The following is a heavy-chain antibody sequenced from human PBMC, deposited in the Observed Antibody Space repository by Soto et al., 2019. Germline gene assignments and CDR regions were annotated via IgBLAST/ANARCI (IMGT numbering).Heavy chain of an antibody. D-gene: IGHD3-22*01. CDR1: GYTFTSYG. V-gene: IGHV1-18*01. Sequence: ASVKVSCKASGYTFTSYGISWVRQAPGQGLEWMGWISAYNGNTNYAQKLQGRVTMTTDTSTSTAYMELRSLRSEDTAVYYCARDETYYYDSSGYSVYWGQGTLVTVSS. CDR3: ARDETYYYDSSGYSVY. CDR2: ISAYNGNT. J-gene: IGHJ4*02.